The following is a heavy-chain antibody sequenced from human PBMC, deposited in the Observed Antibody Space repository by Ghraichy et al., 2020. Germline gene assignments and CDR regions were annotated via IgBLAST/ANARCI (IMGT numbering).Heavy chain of an antibody. D-gene: IGHD1-26*01. CDR2: IIPIFGTA. CDR1: GGTFSSYA. CDR3: ARGGSYYEASDY. Sequence: SVKVSCKASGGTFSSYAISWVRQAPGQGLEWMGGIIPIFGTANYAQKFQGRVTITADESTSTAYMELSSLRSEDTAVYYCARGGSYYEASDYWGQGTLVTVSS. J-gene: IGHJ4*02. V-gene: IGHV1-69*13.